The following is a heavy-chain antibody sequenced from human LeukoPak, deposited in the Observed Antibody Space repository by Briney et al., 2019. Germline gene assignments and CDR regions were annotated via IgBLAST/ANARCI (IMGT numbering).Heavy chain of an antibody. CDR1: GFTFSSYG. CDR2: ISYDGSNK. D-gene: IGHD5/OR15-5a*01. CDR3: AKSLRIFYYFDY. V-gene: IGHV3-30*18. Sequence: GGSLRLSCAASGFTFSSYGMHWVRQAPGKGPEWVAVISYDGSNKYYADSVKGRFTISRDNSKNTLYLQMNSLRAEDTAVYYCAKSLRIFYYFDYWGQGTLVTVSS. J-gene: IGHJ4*02.